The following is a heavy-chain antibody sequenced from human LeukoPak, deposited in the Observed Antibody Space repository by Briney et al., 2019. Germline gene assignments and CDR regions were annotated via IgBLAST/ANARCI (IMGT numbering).Heavy chain of an antibody. D-gene: IGHD3-16*02. V-gene: IGHV5-51*01. CDR1: GYSFTSYW. Sequence: GESLQISCKGSGYSFTSYWIGWVRQMPGKGLEWMGIIYPGDSDTRHSPSFQGQVTISADKSISTAYLQWSSLKASDTAMYYCARRGYDYVWGSYRYYFDYWGQGTLVTVSS. J-gene: IGHJ4*02. CDR3: ARRGYDYVWGSYRYYFDY. CDR2: IYPGDSDT.